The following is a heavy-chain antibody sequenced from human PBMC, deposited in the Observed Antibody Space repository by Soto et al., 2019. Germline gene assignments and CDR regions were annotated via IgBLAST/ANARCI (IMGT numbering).Heavy chain of an antibody. J-gene: IGHJ3*02. Sequence: SETLSLTCAVYVGSFSAYYWSWIRQPPGKGLGWIGEINHSGSTNYNPSLKSRVTISVDTSKNQFSLKLNSVTAADTAVYYCVRGAPATYDLLTGYYKRRGDAFDIWDQGTVVTVS. CDR3: VRGAPATYDLLTGYYKRRGDAFDI. D-gene: IGHD3-9*01. CDR1: VGSFSAYY. V-gene: IGHV4-34*01. CDR2: INHSGST.